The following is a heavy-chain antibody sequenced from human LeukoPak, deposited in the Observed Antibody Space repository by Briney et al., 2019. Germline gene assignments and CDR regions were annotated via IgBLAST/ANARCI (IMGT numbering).Heavy chain of an antibody. D-gene: IGHD1-26*01. Sequence: ASVKVSCKASGYTLTSYDINWVRQATGQGLEWMGWMNPNSGNTGYAQKFQGRVTITRNTSISTAYMELSSLRSEDTAVYYCARGSGGSFGFDYWGQGTLVTVSS. J-gene: IGHJ4*02. CDR3: ARGSGGSFGFDY. CDR2: MNPNSGNT. CDR1: GYTLTSYD. V-gene: IGHV1-8*03.